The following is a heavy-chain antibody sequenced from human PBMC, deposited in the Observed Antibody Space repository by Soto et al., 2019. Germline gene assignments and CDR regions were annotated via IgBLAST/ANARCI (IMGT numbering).Heavy chain of an antibody. CDR2: ISPYDGSK. D-gene: IGHD1-26*01. V-gene: IGHV1-46*01. CDR1: GFTFTNYF. Sequence: QVQLVQSGAEVKKPGASVKVSCKASGFTFTNYFFHWVRQAPRQGLEWMGIISPYDGSKNYLQSLLGRVTMTSDTSTSTVYMELRSLRSEDTAVYFCARGDGRGSTGFYYYYGMDVWGHGTTITVSS. J-gene: IGHJ6*02. CDR3: ARGDGRGSTGFYYYYGMDV.